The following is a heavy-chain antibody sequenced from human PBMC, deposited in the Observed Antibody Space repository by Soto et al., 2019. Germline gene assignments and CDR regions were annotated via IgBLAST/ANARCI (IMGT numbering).Heavy chain of an antibody. Sequence: GGSLRLSCAASGFTFSSYAMSWVRQAPGKGLEWVSAISGSGGSTYYADSVTGRFTISRDNCKNTLYLQMKSLRAEDTAVYYCAKDSTWYYDLWSGYYSYYYYYMDVWGKGTTVTVSS. V-gene: IGHV3-23*01. CDR2: ISGSGGST. D-gene: IGHD3-3*01. CDR3: AKDSTWYYDLWSGYYSYYYYYMDV. J-gene: IGHJ6*03. CDR1: GFTFSSYA.